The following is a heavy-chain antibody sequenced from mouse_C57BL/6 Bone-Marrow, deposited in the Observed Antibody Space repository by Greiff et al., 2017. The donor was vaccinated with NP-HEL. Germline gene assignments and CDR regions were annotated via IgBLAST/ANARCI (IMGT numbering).Heavy chain of an antibody. D-gene: IGHD1-1*01. V-gene: IGHV6-6*01. CDR1: GFTFSDAW. CDR2: IRNKANNHAT. Sequence: EVKLVESGGGLVQPGGSMKLSCAASGFTFSDAWMDWVRQPPEKGLEWVAEIRNKANNHATYYAESVKGRFTISRDDSKSSVYLQMNSLRAEDTGIYYCTRRGSGGYFDYWGQGTTLTVSS. J-gene: IGHJ2*01. CDR3: TRRGSGGYFDY.